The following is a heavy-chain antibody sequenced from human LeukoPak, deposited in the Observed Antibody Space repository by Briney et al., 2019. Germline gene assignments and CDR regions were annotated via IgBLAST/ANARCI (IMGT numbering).Heavy chain of an antibody. J-gene: IGHJ6*03. CDR1: GGSFSGYY. D-gene: IGHD5-12*01. V-gene: IGHV4-34*01. Sequence: SETLSLTCAVYGGSFSGYYWSWIRQPPGKGLEWIGEINHSGSTNYNPSLKSRVTISVDTSKNQFSLKLSSVTAADTAVYYCARVPVATGHMDVWGKGTTVTISS. CDR3: ARVPVATGHMDV. CDR2: INHSGST.